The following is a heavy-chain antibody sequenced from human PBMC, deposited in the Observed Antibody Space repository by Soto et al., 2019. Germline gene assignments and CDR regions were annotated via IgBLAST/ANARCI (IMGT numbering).Heavy chain of an antibody. Sequence: QVQVVQSGDEVKKPGASVKVSCKASGYTFTNYGFSWVRQAPGQGLEWMGWVGGYNGNTKHAEKFQGRVTMTTDTDTSTAHIELRSRRSDDTAVYYCAREGQAAYYYYGIDVWGQGTAVTVSS. CDR1: GYTFTNYG. CDR3: AREGQAAYYYYGIDV. CDR2: VGGYNGNT. D-gene: IGHD6-25*01. V-gene: IGHV1-18*01. J-gene: IGHJ6*02.